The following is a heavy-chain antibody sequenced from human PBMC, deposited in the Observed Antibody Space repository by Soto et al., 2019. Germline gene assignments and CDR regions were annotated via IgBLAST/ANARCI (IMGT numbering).Heavy chain of an antibody. CDR2: ISYDGSNK. CDR3: ARAWYSSSWSSLYYYYGMDV. CDR1: GFTFSSYA. J-gene: IGHJ6*02. Sequence: QVQLVESGGGVVQPGRSLRLSCAASGFTFSSYAMHWVRQAPGKGLERVAGISYDGSNKYYADSVKGRFTISRDNSKNTLYLQMNSLRAEDTVVYYCARAWYSSSWSSLYYYYGMDVWGQGTTVTVSS. V-gene: IGHV3-30-3*01. D-gene: IGHD6-13*01.